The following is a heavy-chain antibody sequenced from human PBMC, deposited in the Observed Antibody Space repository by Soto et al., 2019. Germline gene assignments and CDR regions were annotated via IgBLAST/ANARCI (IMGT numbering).Heavy chain of an antibody. J-gene: IGHJ4*02. D-gene: IGHD4-17*01. CDR2: ISASGDYT. CDR1: GFSFSYSY. V-gene: IGHV3-11*06. Sequence: LRLSCAASGFSFSYSYMIWMRQAPGKGLEWVSFISASGDYTNYADSVKGRFTISRDNAESSLHLHMNSLRAEDTAVYYCANIHYGSLDYWGQGTLVTVS. CDR3: ANIHYGSLDY.